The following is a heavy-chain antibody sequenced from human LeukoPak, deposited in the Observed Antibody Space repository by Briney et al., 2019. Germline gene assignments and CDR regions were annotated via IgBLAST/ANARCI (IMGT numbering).Heavy chain of an antibody. Sequence: PSETLSLTCTVSGGSVSSSNYYWGSIRQPPGKGLEWIGSIYYSGSTYCNPSLKSRVTISVDTSKNQFSLKLSSVTAADTAVYYCAGTYCSSTSCYERRTDWFDPWGQGTLVTVSS. CDR1: GGSVSSSNYY. D-gene: IGHD2-2*01. J-gene: IGHJ5*02. V-gene: IGHV4-39*01. CDR3: AGTYCSSTSCYERRTDWFDP. CDR2: IYYSGST.